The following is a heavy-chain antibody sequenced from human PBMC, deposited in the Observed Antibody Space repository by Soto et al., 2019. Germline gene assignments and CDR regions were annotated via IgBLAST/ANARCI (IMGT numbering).Heavy chain of an antibody. Sequence: PGEALKISCKGSGYSFTSYWISWVRQMPGKGLEWMGRIDPSDSYTNYSPSFQGHVTISADKSISTAYLQWSSLKAADTAMYYCATQGSSIAARWVSYYYDMDPLCQGTPLTVSS. CDR1: GYSFTSYW. D-gene: IGHD6-6*01. V-gene: IGHV5-10-1*01. CDR2: IDPSDSYT. J-gene: IGHJ6*02. CDR3: ATQGSSIAARWVSYYYDMDP.